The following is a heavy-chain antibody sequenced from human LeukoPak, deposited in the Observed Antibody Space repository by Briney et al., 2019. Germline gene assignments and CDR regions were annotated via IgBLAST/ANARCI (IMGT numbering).Heavy chain of an antibody. CDR1: GFTFSSFG. J-gene: IGHJ6*02. V-gene: IGHV3-48*02. D-gene: IGHD3-10*01. CDR2: ISDSSSIT. Sequence: GGSLRLSCAASGFTFSSFGMNWVRQAPGKGLEWVSYISDSSSITYYADSVKGRFTISRDNVKNSLSLQLNSLRDEDTAVYFCAKVIRGGYGMDVWGQGTTVTVSS. CDR3: AKVIRGGYGMDV.